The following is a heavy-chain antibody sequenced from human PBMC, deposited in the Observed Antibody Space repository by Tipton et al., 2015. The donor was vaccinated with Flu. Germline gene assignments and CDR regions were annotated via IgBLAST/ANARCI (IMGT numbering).Heavy chain of an antibody. D-gene: IGHD1-26*01. V-gene: IGHV4-38-2*02. Sequence: TLSLTCTVSGYSISSGYYWGWIRQPPGKGLEWIGSIYHSGNTYYNPSLKSRVTISVDTSKNQFSLKLSSVTAADTAVYYCASISGSYGGDYWGQGTLVTVSS. CDR2: IYHSGNT. CDR1: GYSISSGYY. J-gene: IGHJ4*02. CDR3: ASISGSYGGDY.